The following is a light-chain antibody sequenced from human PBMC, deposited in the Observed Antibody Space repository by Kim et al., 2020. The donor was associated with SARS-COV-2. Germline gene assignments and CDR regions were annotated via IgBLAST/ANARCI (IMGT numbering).Light chain of an antibody. V-gene: IGKV1-9*01. CDR2: AAS. CDR3: QQLNGYPIT. Sequence: DIQLTQSPSFLSASVGDRVTITCRASQGISSYLAWYQQKPGKAPKLLIYAASTLQSGVPSRFSGSGSGTEFTLTISSLQPEDFATYYCQQLNGYPITFGPGTKVDIK. CDR1: QGISSY. J-gene: IGKJ3*01.